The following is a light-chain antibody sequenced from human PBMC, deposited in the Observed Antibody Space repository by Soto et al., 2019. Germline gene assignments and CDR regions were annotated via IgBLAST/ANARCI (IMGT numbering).Light chain of an antibody. CDR1: QTVRNNY. Sequence: EFVLTQSPVTLSLSPGERATLSCRGSQTVRNNYLAWYQQKPGQAPRLLIYDASSRDTGIPERFSGGGSGTDFTLTISRLEPEDFAVYYCQQFSSYPLTFGGGTKVDIK. CDR2: DAS. CDR3: QQFSSYPLT. J-gene: IGKJ4*01. V-gene: IGKV3-20*01.